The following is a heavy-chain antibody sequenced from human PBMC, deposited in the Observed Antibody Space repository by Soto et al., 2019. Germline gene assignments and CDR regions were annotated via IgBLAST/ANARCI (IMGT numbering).Heavy chain of an antibody. V-gene: IGHV1-18*04. CDR3: ARVAPNVEMATINAFDI. D-gene: IGHD5-12*01. CDR2: ISAYNGNT. J-gene: IGHJ3*02. Sequence: QVQLVQSGAEVKKPGASVMVSCKASGYTFTSYGISWVRQAPGQGLEWMGWISAYNGNTNYAQKLQGRVTMTTDTSTSTAYMELRSLRSDDTAVYYCARVAPNVEMATINAFDIWGQGTMVTVSS. CDR1: GYTFTSYG.